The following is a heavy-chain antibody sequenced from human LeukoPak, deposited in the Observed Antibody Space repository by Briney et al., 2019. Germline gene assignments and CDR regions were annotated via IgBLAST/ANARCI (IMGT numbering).Heavy chain of an antibody. Sequence: GGSLRLSCAASGFTFSRFWIYWVRHAPGKGLVWVSRINSDGSKTMYADSVKGRFTISRDNAKNTVYLQMNSLRADDTAVYYCARVRMGDDFNPFDYWGQGTLVTVSS. CDR1: GFTFSRFW. CDR3: ARVRMGDDFNPFDY. V-gene: IGHV3-74*03. J-gene: IGHJ4*02. CDR2: INSDGSKT. D-gene: IGHD3-16*01.